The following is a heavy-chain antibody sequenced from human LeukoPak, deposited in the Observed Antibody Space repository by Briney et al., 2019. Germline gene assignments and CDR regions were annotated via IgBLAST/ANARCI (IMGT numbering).Heavy chain of an antibody. CDR2: IIPIFGTA. CDR3: ATDTSLLFDY. CDR1: GGTFSSYA. V-gene: IGHV1-69*06. D-gene: IGHD3-16*01. Sequence: SVKVSCKASGGTFSSYAISWVRQAPGQGLEWMGGIIPIFGTANYAQKFQGRVTMTEDTSTDTAYMELSSLRSEDTAVYYCATDTSLLFDYWGQGTLVTVSS. J-gene: IGHJ4*02.